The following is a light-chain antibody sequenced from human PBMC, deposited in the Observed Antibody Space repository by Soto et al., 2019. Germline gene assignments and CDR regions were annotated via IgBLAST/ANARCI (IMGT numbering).Light chain of an antibody. V-gene: IGKV3-11*01. CDR1: QSVSSY. CDR3: QQYNKWPPVT. Sequence: EFVLTQSPATLSLSPGERATLSCRASQSVSSYLAWYQQKPGQAPRLLIYDVSNRATGIPARFSGSGSGTEFTLTISSLQSEDFAVYYCQQYNKWPPVTFGGGTKVDIK. J-gene: IGKJ4*01. CDR2: DVS.